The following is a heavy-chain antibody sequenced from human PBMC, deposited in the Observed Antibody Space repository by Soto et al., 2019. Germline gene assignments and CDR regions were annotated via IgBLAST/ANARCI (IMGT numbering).Heavy chain of an antibody. CDR3: TRHRIIWANHMTAAVSNDGFDI. J-gene: IGHJ3*02. Sequence: EVQLVESGGGLVQPGGSLKLSCVASGFAFSDSAIHWVRQSSGKGLEWVGRIKDKGNNYAIAYAASVTGRFTVSRDDSKNTAYLQINSLKIEDTAIYLCTRHRIIWANHMTAAVSNDGFDIWGQGTMVTVSS. D-gene: IGHD2-21*02. V-gene: IGHV3-73*01. CDR2: IKDKGNNYAI. CDR1: GFAFSDSA.